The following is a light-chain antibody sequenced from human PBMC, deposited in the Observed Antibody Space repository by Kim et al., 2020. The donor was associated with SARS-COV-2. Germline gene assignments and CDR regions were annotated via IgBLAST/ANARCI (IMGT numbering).Light chain of an antibody. J-gene: IGKJ4*01. CDR1: QSIDSW. V-gene: IGKV1-5*03. Sequence: AFVGDRVTISCRASQSIDSWLAWYQQKPGKAPKLLIYRASDLESGVPSRFSGSGSGTEFTLTISSLQPDDFATYYCQQYQAYPVTFGGGTKVDIK. CDR2: RAS. CDR3: QQYQAYPVT.